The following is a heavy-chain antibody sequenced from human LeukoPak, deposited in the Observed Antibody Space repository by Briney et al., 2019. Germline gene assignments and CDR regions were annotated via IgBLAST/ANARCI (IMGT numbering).Heavy chain of an antibody. J-gene: IGHJ4*02. Sequence: GGSLRLSCAASGLIFSKYWMSWVRQAPGKGLEWVANIKQDASEKYHVDSVKGRFTISRDNAKDSLFLQMNSLRAEDTAVYYCARGGGYFDFWGQGTLVTVSS. CDR1: GLIFSKYW. V-gene: IGHV3-7*01. CDR2: IKQDASEK. D-gene: IGHD3-16*01. CDR3: ARGGGYFDF.